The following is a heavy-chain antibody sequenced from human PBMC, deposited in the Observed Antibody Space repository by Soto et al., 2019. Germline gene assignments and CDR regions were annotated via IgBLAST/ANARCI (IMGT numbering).Heavy chain of an antibody. Sequence: SETLSLTCIVSGGSISSYYWTWTRQPPGKGLEWIGCIYNGASTNYNPSLKSRVTISVDTSKNQFSLKLTSVTAADTAVYYCARDDSDRAATHWGQGNLVTVSS. CDR1: GGSISSYY. CDR2: IYNGAST. V-gene: IGHV4-59*01. CDR3: ARDDSDRAATH. J-gene: IGHJ4*02. D-gene: IGHD5-12*01.